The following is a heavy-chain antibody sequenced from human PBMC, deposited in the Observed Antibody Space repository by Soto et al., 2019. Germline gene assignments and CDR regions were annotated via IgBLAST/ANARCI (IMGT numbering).Heavy chain of an antibody. CDR1: GFTFDDYA. V-gene: IGHV3-9*01. J-gene: IGHJ6*02. Sequence: EVQLVESGAGLVQPGRSLRLSCGASGFTFDDYAMHCVRQAPGKRLEWVSGISWNSGSIGHADSVKGRFTISRDNDKNSLYLQMNGLRAEDTALYYCAKGRTLVDGMDVWGQGTTVTVSS. CDR3: AKGRTLVDGMDV. D-gene: IGHD2-21*01. CDR2: ISWNSGSI.